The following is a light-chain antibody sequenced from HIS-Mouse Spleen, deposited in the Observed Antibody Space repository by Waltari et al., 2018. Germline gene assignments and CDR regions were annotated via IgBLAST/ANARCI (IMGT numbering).Light chain of an antibody. V-gene: IGLV3-1*01. CDR1: KLGDKY. CDR2: QDS. Sequence: YELTQPPSVSVSPGQTASITCSGDKLGDKYACWYQQKPGQSPVLVIYQDSKRPSGIPERFSGSNSGNTATLTISGTQAMDEADYYCQAWDSSYSVFGGGTKLTVL. J-gene: IGLJ2*01. CDR3: QAWDSSYSV.